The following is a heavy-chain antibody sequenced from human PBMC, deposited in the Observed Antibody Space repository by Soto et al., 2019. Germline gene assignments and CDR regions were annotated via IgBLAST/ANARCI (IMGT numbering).Heavy chain of an antibody. V-gene: IGHV1-69*13. J-gene: IGHJ6*02. CDR3: ARGGGYYDSSGHPLYYYYGMDV. CDR1: GGTFSSYA. D-gene: IGHD3-22*01. Sequence: ASVKVSCKASGGTFSSYAISWVRQAPGQGLEWMGGIIPIFGTANYAQKFQGRVTITADESTSTAYMEPSSLRSEDTAVYYCARGGGYYDSSGHPLYYYYGMDVWGQGTTVTVSS. CDR2: IIPIFGTA.